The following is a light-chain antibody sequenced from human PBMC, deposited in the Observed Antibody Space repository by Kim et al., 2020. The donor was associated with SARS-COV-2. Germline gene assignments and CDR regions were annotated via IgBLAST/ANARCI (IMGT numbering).Light chain of an antibody. Sequence: SSELTQDPAVSVALGQTVRITCQGDSLRNYYASWFQQKPGQAPVRVIYGESNRPSGIPDRFSGSSSRDTASLTITGAQAEDEADYYCNSWDSSGNHRVFGGGTKLTVL. V-gene: IGLV3-19*02. CDR1: SLRNYY. CDR3: NSWDSSGNHRV. J-gene: IGLJ3*02. CDR2: GES.